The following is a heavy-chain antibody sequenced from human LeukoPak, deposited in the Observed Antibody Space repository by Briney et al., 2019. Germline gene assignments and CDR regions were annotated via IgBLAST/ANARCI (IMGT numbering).Heavy chain of an antibody. CDR2: INSDGSST. CDR3: ARDRSYLYYYYGMDV. J-gene: IGHJ6*02. Sequence: PGGSLRLSCAASGFTFSSYWMHWVRQAPGKGLVWVSRINSDGSSTSYADSVKGRFTISRDNAKNTLYLQMNSLRAEDTAVYYCARDRSYLYYYYGMDVWGQGTTATASS. V-gene: IGHV3-74*01. CDR1: GFTFSSYW. D-gene: IGHD3-16*02.